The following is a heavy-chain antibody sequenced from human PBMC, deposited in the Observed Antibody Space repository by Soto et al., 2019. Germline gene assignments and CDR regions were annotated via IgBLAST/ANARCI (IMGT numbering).Heavy chain of an antibody. J-gene: IGHJ6*03. CDR1: GYTFTSFG. V-gene: IGHV1-18*04. CDR3: ARDYCSSTSCFPLDV. D-gene: IGHD2-2*01. CDR2: ISAYNGDT. Sequence: GASVKVSCKASGYTFTSFGISWVRQAPGQGLEWMGWISAYNGDTHYAQNFQGRVTMTTDTSTTTASMELRSLRSDDTAVYYCARDYCSSTSCFPLDVWGKGTTVTVS.